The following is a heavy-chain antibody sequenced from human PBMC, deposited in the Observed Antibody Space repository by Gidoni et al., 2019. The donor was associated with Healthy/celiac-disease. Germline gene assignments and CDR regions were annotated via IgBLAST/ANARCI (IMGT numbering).Heavy chain of an antibody. CDR3: AKLGGGFGELLSRDY. V-gene: IGHV3-23*01. CDR2: ISGSGGST. Sequence: EVQLLESGGGLVQPGGSLRLSCAASGFTFSSYARSWVRQAPGKGLEWVSAISGSGGSTYYADSGKGRFTISRDNSKNTLYLQMNSLRAEDTAVYYCAKLGGGFGELLSRDYWGQGTLVTVSS. J-gene: IGHJ4*02. CDR1: GFTFSSYA. D-gene: IGHD3-10*01.